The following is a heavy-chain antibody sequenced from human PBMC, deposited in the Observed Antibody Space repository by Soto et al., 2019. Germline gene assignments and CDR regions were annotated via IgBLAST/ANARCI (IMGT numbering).Heavy chain of an antibody. D-gene: IGHD6-13*01. Sequence: EESLKISCQGSGYIFTSYWIGWVRQISGKRLEWMGIIYPGDSDTRYSPSFQGQVTISADKSINTADLQWSSLKASDTAMYYCARHRSMAAAGKSYYNLDVWGPGSTLIV. V-gene: IGHV5-51*01. J-gene: IGHJ6*02. CDR2: IYPGDSDT. CDR1: GYIFTSYW. CDR3: ARHRSMAAAGKSYYNLDV.